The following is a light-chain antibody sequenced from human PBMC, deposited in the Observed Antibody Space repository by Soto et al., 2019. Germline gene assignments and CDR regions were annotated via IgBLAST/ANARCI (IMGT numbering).Light chain of an antibody. J-gene: IGKJ1*01. V-gene: IGKV3-20*01. CDR1: QSIDNRY. CDR2: ATS. Sequence: EIVLTQSPGTLSSSPGERATLSCRASQSIDNRYLAWYHHKPGQAPRLLIYATSSRATGIPDRFGGSGSGTDFTLTINRLEPEDFAVYYCHQYFGSSLTFGQGTKVEIK. CDR3: HQYFGSSLT.